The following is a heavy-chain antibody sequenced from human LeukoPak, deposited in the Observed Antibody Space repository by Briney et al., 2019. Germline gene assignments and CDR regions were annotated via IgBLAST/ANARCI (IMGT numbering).Heavy chain of an antibody. CDR1: GFTFSSYS. CDR2: VSSSSSYI. CDR3: ARDLGPIGDY. J-gene: IGHJ4*02. Sequence: GGSLRLSCAASGFTFSSYSMNWVRQAPGKGLEWVSSVSSSSSYIYYADSVKGRFTISRDNAKNSLYLQMNSLRAEDTAVYYCARDLGPIGDYWGQGTLVTVSS. V-gene: IGHV3-21*01. D-gene: IGHD3-10*01.